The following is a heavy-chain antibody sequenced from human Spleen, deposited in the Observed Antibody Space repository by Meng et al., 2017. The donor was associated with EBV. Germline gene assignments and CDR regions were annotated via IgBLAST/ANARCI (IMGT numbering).Heavy chain of an antibody. V-gene: IGHV4-34*01. Sequence: QVHPQQWGSGLVRPSATLSLTCPVLADSFNDFTWSWVRQSPGRGLEWIGEVTHNGSTIYHPSLKSRVAISVDTSKKQFSLTLHSLTAADTGIYFCASSPGEMATVLDFWDRGTLVTVSS. D-gene: IGHD5-24*01. CDR2: VTHNGST. CDR1: ADSFNDFT. J-gene: IGHJ4*02. CDR3: ASSPGEMATVLDF.